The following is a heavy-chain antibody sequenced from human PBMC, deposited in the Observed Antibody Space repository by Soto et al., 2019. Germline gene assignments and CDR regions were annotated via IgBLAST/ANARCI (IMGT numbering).Heavy chain of an antibody. J-gene: IGHJ4*02. CDR3: ARDKGGSYYYDY. D-gene: IGHD1-26*01. CDR1: GFTFSSYG. CDR2: IWYDGSNK. V-gene: IGHV3-33*01. Sequence: VQLVESGGGVVQPGRSLRLSCAASGFTFSSYGMHWVRQAPGKGLEWVAVIWYDGSNKYYADSVKGRFTISRDNSKNTLYLQMNSLRAEDTAVYYCARDKGGSYYYDYWGQGTLVTVSS.